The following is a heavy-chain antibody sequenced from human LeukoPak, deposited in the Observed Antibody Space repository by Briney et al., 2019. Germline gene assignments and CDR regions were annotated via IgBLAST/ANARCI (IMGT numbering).Heavy chain of an antibody. V-gene: IGHV3-30*04. CDR3: AREGHYDILTGYSPVEYYFYYMDV. J-gene: IGHJ6*03. D-gene: IGHD3-9*01. CDR2: ISSDGVEK. CDR1: GFTFSHYG. Sequence: GGSLRLSCEASGFTFSHYGIHWVRQTPGKGLEWVAAISSDGVEKHYADSVKGRFTTSRGNSKSTLYLQMNSLRAEDTALYYCAREGHYDILTGYSPVEYYFYYMDVWGKGTTVTVSS.